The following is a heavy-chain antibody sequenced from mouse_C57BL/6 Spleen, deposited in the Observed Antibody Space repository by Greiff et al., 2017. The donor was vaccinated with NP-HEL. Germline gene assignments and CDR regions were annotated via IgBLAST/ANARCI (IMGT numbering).Heavy chain of an antibody. V-gene: IGHV3-6*01. CDR1: GYSITSGYY. J-gene: IGHJ2*01. Sequence: EVQRVESGPGLVKPSQSLSLTCSVTGYSITSGYYWNWIRQFPGNKLEWMGYISYDGSNNYNPSLKNRISINRDTSKNQFFLKLNSVTTEDTATYYCARTLDYWGQGTTLTVSS. CDR2: ISYDGSN. CDR3: ARTLDY.